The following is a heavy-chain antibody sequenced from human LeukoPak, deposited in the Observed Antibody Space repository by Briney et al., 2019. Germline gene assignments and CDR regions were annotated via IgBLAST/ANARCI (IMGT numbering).Heavy chain of an antibody. CDR3: AKDRAVDDYIWVSYTYAFDI. V-gene: IGHV3-23*01. D-gene: IGHD3-16*01. CDR2: ISGSGGST. Sequence: GGPLRLSCAASGFTFSSYAMSWVRQAPGKGLEWVSAISGSGGSTYYADSVKGRFTISRDNAKNTLYLQMNSLRAEDTAVYYCAKDRAVDDYIWVSYTYAFDIWGQGTMVTVSS. J-gene: IGHJ3*02. CDR1: GFTFSSYA.